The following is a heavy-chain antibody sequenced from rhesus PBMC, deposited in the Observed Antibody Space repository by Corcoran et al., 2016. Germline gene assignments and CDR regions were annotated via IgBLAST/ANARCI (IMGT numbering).Heavy chain of an antibody. CDR1: GCSLSCYY. CDR2: IGGSSVGT. CDR3: ARKGGSYGLDS. V-gene: IGHV4-165*02. D-gene: IGHD1-44*02. J-gene: IGHJ6*01. Sequence: QVQLQESGPGLVKPSETLSFPCAVSGCSLSCYYWHSIRQPPGKGLEWIGYIGGSSVGTYYNPSLKSRVTISTDTSKNQFSLKLSSVTAADTAVYYCARKGGSYGLDSWGQGVVVTVSS.